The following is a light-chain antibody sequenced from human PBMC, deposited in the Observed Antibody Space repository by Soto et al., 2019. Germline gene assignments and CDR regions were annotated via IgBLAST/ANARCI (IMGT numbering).Light chain of an antibody. Sequence: QSVLTQPRSVSGSPGQSVSISCTGTSSDVGGYNFVSWYQQHPGKAPKVMIYDVSKRPSGVPDRFSGSKSGNTASLTISGLQAEDEADYYCCSHAGSYTLVFAGGTKLTVL. CDR3: CSHAGSYTLV. CDR1: SSDVGGYNF. V-gene: IGLV2-11*01. J-gene: IGLJ2*01. CDR2: DVS.